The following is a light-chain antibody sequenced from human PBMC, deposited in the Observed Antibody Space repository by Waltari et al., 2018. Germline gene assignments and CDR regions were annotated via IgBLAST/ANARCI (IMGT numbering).Light chain of an antibody. Sequence: EIVLPQSPATLSLSPGERATFSCRASQSVSYYLAWYQQRPGQAPRLLIYDTSHRATGIPDRFSGSGSETDFTLTISSLEPEDFAVYYCQQRRNWPLTFGGGTKVEVK. CDR1: QSVSYY. J-gene: IGKJ4*02. CDR2: DTS. CDR3: QQRRNWPLT. V-gene: IGKV3-11*01.